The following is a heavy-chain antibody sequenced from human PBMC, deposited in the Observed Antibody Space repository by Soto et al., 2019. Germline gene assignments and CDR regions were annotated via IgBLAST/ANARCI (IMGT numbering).Heavy chain of an antibody. CDR2: IYHSGST. J-gene: IGHJ3*02. D-gene: IGHD7-27*01. CDR1: GGSISSSNW. CDR3: AREGGLTGDLRGAFDI. V-gene: IGHV4-4*02. Sequence: SETLSLTCAVSGGSISSSNWWSWVRQPPGKGLEWIGEIYHSGSTNYNPSLKSRVTISVDKSKNQFSLKLSSVTAADTAVYYCAREGGLTGDLRGAFDIWGQGTMVTVSS.